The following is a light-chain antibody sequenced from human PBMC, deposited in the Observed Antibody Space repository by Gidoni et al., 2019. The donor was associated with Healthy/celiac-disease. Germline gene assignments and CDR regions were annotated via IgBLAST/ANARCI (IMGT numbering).Light chain of an antibody. Sequence: DIVLTQSPATLSLSPGERATLSCRVSQSVSSYLAWYQQKHGQAPRLLIYDASNRATGIPARFSGSGSGTDFTLTISSLEPEDFAVYYCQQRSNWPITFGQGTRLEIK. CDR2: DAS. CDR1: QSVSSY. V-gene: IGKV3-11*01. CDR3: QQRSNWPIT. J-gene: IGKJ5*01.